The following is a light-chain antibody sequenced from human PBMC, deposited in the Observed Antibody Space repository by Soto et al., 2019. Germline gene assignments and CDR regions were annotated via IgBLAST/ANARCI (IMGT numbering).Light chain of an antibody. J-gene: IGLJ1*01. CDR2: EGT. V-gene: IGLV2-23*01. CDR1: SSDVGSYNL. Sequence: QSALTQPASVSGSPGQSITISCTGTSSDVGSYNLVSWYQQHPGKAPKLMIYEGTTRPSGVSDRFSGSRSGNTASLTISGLQAEDEADYYCCSYASSTTSVFGTGTKVTVL. CDR3: CSYASSTTSV.